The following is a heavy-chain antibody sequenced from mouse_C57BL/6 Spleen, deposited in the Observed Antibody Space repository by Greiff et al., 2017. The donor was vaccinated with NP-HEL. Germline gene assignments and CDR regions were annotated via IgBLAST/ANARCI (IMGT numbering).Heavy chain of an antibody. J-gene: IGHJ2*01. V-gene: IGHV14-1*01. CDR1: GFNIKDYY. CDR3: TTYYDSSFYFDD. D-gene: IGHD1-1*01. CDR2: IDPEDGDT. Sequence: VHVKQSGAELVRPGASVKLSCTASGFNIKDYYMHWVKQRPEQGLEWIGRIDPEDGDTEYAPKFQGKATMTADTSSNTAYLQLSSLTSEDTAVYYCTTYYDSSFYFDDWGQGTTLTVSS.